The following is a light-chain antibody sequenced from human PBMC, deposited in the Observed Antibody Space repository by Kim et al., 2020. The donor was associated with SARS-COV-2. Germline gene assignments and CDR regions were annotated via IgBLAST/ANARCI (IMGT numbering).Light chain of an antibody. CDR1: QSVSNY. Sequence: SPGESATPSCRASQSVSNYLAWYQQKPGQAPRLLVYDASTRATGIPARFSGNGSGTDFTLTISSLEPEDFAVYYCQQRANWPPLTFGGGTKVDIK. CDR2: DAS. V-gene: IGKV3-11*01. J-gene: IGKJ4*01. CDR3: QQRANWPPLT.